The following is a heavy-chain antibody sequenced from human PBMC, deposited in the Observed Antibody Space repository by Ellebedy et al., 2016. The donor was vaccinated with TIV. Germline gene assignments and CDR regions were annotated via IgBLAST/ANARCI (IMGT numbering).Heavy chain of an antibody. CDR3: ARGYYYANYFDY. D-gene: IGHD3-10*01. J-gene: IGHJ4*02. CDR2: ISYTGSA. CDR1: GSSISTSEYY. V-gene: IGHV4-39*01. Sequence: MPGGSLRLSCEVSGSSISTSEYYWGWIRQPPGKGLEWIGSISYTGSAYYDPSLKSRVTISIDTSKNQFSLKLSSVTAADTAVYYCARGYYYANYFDYWGQGTLVTVSS.